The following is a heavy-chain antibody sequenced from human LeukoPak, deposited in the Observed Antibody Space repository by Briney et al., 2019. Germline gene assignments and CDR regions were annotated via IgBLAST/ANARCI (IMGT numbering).Heavy chain of an antibody. CDR2: ISSSSSYI. D-gene: IGHD5-24*01. V-gene: IGHV3-21*01. CDR3: AREQWLTSNDY. CDR1: GFTFSSYS. Sequence: GGSLRLSCAASGFTFSSYSMNWVRQAPGKVLEWVSSISSSSSYIYYADSGKGRFTISRDNAKNSLYLQMTSLRAEDTAVYYCAREQWLTSNDYWGQGTLVTVSS. J-gene: IGHJ4*02.